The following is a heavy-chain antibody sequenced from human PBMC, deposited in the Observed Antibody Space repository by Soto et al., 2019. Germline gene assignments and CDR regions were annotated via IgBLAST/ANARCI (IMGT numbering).Heavy chain of an antibody. CDR1: GYTFTSYC. CDR2: INPSGGST. Sequence: ASVNVSCKASGYTFTSYCISWVRQAPGQGLEWMGIINPSGGSTSYAQKFQGRVTMTRDTSTSTVYMELSSLRSEDTAVYYCARVRYYYDSSGYTVDAFDIWGQGTIVTVSS. J-gene: IGHJ3*02. D-gene: IGHD3-22*01. CDR3: ARVRYYYDSSGYTVDAFDI. V-gene: IGHV1-46*01.